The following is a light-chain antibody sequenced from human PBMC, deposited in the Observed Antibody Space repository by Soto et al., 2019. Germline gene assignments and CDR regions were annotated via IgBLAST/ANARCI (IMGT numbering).Light chain of an antibody. Sequence: ESVLTQSPGTLSSSPGQRATLSCRASQSVSSNYLAWYQQKPGQAPRLLIYGASTRATGIPDRFSGSGSGTDFTLTISSLEPEDSAVYYCQQYGSSPTWTFGQGTKVEIK. V-gene: IGKV3-20*01. CDR3: QQYGSSPTWT. CDR1: QSVSSNY. CDR2: GAS. J-gene: IGKJ1*01.